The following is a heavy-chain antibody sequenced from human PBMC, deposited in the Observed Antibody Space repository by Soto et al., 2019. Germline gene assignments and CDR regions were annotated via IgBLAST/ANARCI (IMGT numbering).Heavy chain of an antibody. CDR1: GITLSSYW. D-gene: IGHD1-26*01. V-gene: IGHV3-74*01. CDR2: IYKDGSSI. J-gene: IGHJ4*02. CDR3: AGRGGYTTPLDY. Sequence: EVQLVESGGGLVQPGGSLRLSCAASGITLSSYWMYWVRQAPGKGLVWVSRIYKDGSSISYADSVKGRFTISRDNTKNTLHMEMNGPVGEDTAVDYWAGRGGYTTPLDYWGQGTLVTVSS.